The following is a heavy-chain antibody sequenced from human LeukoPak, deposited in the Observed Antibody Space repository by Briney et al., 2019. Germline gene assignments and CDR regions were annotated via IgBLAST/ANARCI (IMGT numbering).Heavy chain of an antibody. D-gene: IGHD3-10*01. CDR2: INPSGGST. Sequence: ASVKVSCKASGYTFTSYYMHWVRQAPGQGLEWMGIINPSGGSTSYAQKFQGRVTMTRDTSTSTVYMELSSLRSEDTAMYYCARTDQGVTSYNWFDPWGQGTLVTVSS. V-gene: IGHV1-46*01. J-gene: IGHJ5*02. CDR3: ARTDQGVTSYNWFDP. CDR1: GYTFTSYY.